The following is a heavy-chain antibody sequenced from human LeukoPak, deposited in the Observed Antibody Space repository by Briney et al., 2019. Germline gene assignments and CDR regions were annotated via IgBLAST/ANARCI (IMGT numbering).Heavy chain of an antibody. V-gene: IGHV3-9*03. Sequence: GRSLRLSCAASGFTFDDYAMHWVRQAPGKGLEWVSGISWNSGSIGYADSVKGRFTISRDNAKNSLYLQMNSLRAEDMALYYCAMSRGDWNYERRYDYWGQGTLVTVSS. CDR1: GFTFDDYA. D-gene: IGHD1-7*01. CDR2: ISWNSGSI. J-gene: IGHJ4*02. CDR3: AMSRGDWNYERRYDY.